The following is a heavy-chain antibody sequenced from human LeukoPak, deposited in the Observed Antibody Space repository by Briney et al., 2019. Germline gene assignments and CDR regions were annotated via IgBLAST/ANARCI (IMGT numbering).Heavy chain of an antibody. CDR3: ARETNRYCSSTSCYTSFDNWFDP. D-gene: IGHD2-2*02. CDR2: IYTSGST. J-gene: IGHJ5*02. V-gene: IGHV4-4*07. Sequence: SETLSLTCTVSGGSISSYYWSWIRQPAGKGLEWIGRIYTSGSTNYNPSLKSRVTMSVDTSKNQFSLKLSSVTAADTAVYYCARETNRYCSSTSCYTSFDNWFDPWGQGTLVTVSS. CDR1: GGSISSYY.